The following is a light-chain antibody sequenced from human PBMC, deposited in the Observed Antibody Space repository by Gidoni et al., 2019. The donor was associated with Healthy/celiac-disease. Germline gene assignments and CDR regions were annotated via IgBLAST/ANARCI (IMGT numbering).Light chain of an antibody. CDR2: GAS. CDR3: QQYNNWRT. V-gene: IGKV3-15*01. J-gene: IGKJ4*01. Sequence: EIVMTQSPATLSVSPGERAHLSCRSSQSVNSNLDWYQQKPGQAPRLPIYGASTRATGIPARFSGSGSGTEFTLTISCLQAEDVAVYYCQQYNNWRTFGGGTKVEIK. CDR1: QSVNSN.